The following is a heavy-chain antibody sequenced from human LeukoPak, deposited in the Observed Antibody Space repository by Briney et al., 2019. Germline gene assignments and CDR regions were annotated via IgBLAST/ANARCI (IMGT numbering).Heavy chain of an antibody. CDR2: ISYDGSNK. V-gene: IGHV3-30*01. D-gene: IGHD6-13*01. Sequence: GGSLRLSCAASGFTFSSYAMHWVRQAPGKGLEWVAVISYDGSNKYYADPVKGRFTISRDNSKNTLYLQMNSLRAEDTAVYYCARSPSRAGWFDPWGQGTLVTVSS. CDR1: GFTFSSYA. J-gene: IGHJ5*02. CDR3: ARSPSRAGWFDP.